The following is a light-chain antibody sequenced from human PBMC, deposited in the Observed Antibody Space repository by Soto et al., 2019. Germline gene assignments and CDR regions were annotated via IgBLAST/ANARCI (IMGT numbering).Light chain of an antibody. CDR1: SSNIGADYH. V-gene: IGLV1-40*01. J-gene: IGLJ2*01. CDR2: NSY. Sequence: QSVLTQPPSVSGAPGRKVTISCTGTSSNIGADYHVHWYQHLPGTVPKLLIYNSYVRPSGVPVRFSASKSGTSASLTITGLQADDEADYSCQSYDNSLRASLFGGGTQLTVL. CDR3: QSYDNSLRASL.